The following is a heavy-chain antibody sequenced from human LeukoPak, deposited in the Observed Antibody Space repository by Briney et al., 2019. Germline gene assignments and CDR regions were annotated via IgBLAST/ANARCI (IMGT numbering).Heavy chain of an antibody. CDR2: ISSSSSYI. CDR3: ARDPGIAAAGTNNWFDP. CDR1: XXXXXSYX. J-gene: IGHJ5*02. V-gene: IGHV3-21*01. Sequence: GGSXXLXXAXXXXXXXSYXMNWVRQAPGXGLEWVSSISSSSSYIYYADSVKGRFTISRDNAKNSLYLQMDSLRAEDTAVYYCARDPGIAAAGTNNWFDPWGQGTLVTVSS. D-gene: IGHD6-13*01.